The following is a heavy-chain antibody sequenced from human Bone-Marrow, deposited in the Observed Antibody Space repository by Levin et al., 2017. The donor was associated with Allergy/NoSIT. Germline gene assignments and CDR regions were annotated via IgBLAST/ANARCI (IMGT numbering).Heavy chain of an antibody. D-gene: IGHD2-15*01. CDR3: ARFGYCSGGSCYFGAFDI. CDR2: ISAYNGNT. Sequence: ASVKVSCKASGYTFTSYGISWVRQAPGQGLEWMGWISAYNGNTNYAQKLQGRVTMTTDTSTSTAYMELRSLRSDDTAVYYCARFGYCSGGSCYFGAFDIWGQGTMVTVSS. CDR1: GYTFTSYG. J-gene: IGHJ3*02. V-gene: IGHV1-18*01.